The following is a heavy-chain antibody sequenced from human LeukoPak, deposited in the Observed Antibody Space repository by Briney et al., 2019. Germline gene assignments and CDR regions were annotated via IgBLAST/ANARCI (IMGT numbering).Heavy chain of an antibody. CDR2: IYSGGTT. V-gene: IGHV3-66*02. D-gene: IGHD4-17*01. Sequence: GGSLRLSCAASGFSVSSNYMTWVRQAPGKGLEWVSVIYSGGTTYYADSVKGRFTISRDNSKSTLHLQMNNLRAEDTAVYYCARDDLLTTVDYWGQGTLVTVSS. CDR3: ARDDLLTTVDY. CDR1: GFSVSSNY. J-gene: IGHJ4*02.